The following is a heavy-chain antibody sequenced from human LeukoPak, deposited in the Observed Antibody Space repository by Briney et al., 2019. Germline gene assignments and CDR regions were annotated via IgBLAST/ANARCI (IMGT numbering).Heavy chain of an antibody. J-gene: IGHJ4*02. CDR1: GFSLRTGGVG. Sequence: VSGPTLVNPPQTLTLTCTFSGFSLRTGGVGVGWIRQPPGKALEWLALIYWNDDRRYSPSLKSRLTITKDTSKNQVVLTMTNMDPVDTATYYCAHRSGYSYGYPRGGNDYWGQGTLVTVSS. CDR2: IYWNDDR. D-gene: IGHD5-18*01. V-gene: IGHV2-5*01. CDR3: AHRSGYSYGYPRGGNDY.